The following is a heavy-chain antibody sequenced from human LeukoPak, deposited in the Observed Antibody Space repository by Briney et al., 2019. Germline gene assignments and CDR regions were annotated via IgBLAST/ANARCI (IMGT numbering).Heavy chain of an antibody. CDR2: ISYSGST. CDR1: GGSISSGGSY. CDR3: AREGGPPGYYGSGSYDY. D-gene: IGHD3-10*01. J-gene: IGHJ4*02. Sequence: PSETLSLTCTVSGGSISSGGSYWSWIRQHPGKGLEWIGYISYSGSTYYNPSLKSRVTISVDTSKNQFSLKLSSVTAADTAVYYCAREGGPPGYYGSGSYDYWGQGTLVTVSS. V-gene: IGHV4-31*03.